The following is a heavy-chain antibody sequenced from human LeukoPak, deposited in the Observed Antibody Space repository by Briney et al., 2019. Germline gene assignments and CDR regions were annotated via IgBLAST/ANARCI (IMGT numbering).Heavy chain of an antibody. D-gene: IGHD6-13*01. Sequence: GGSLRLSCAASGFTLKNYAMSWVRQAQGKGLEWVSSISVSGDTTYYADSVKGRFTISRDNAKNSAYLQVISLRDEDTAVYFCARGQYNSSPDYWGQGTLVTVST. V-gene: IGHV3-23*01. J-gene: IGHJ4*02. CDR1: GFTLKNYA. CDR3: ARGQYNSSPDY. CDR2: ISVSGDTT.